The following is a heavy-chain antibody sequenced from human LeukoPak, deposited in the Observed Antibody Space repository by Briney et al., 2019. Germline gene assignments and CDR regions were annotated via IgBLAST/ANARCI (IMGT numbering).Heavy chain of an antibody. J-gene: IGHJ4*02. CDR3: AKGLVPAAIRVVDY. D-gene: IGHD2-2*01. Sequence: PGGSLRLSCAASGFTFSSYAMGWVRQAPGKGLEWVSPISASGGSTCYADSVKGRFTISRDNSQNTLYLQVNSLRAEDTAVYYCAKGLVPAAIRVVDYWGQGTLVTVSS. CDR1: GFTFSSYA. CDR2: ISASGGST. V-gene: IGHV3-23*01.